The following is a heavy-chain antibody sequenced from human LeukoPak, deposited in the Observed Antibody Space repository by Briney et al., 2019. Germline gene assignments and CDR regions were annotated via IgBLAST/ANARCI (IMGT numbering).Heavy chain of an antibody. CDR3: AGTYSSSWYHWFDP. Sequence: GASVKVSCKASGGTFSSYAISWVRQAPGQGLEWMGGIIPIFGTANYAQKFQGRVTVTADESTSTAYMELSSLRSEDTAVYYCAGTYSSSWYHWFDPWGQGTLVTVSS. J-gene: IGHJ5*02. V-gene: IGHV1-69*13. CDR1: GGTFSSYA. D-gene: IGHD6-13*01. CDR2: IIPIFGTA.